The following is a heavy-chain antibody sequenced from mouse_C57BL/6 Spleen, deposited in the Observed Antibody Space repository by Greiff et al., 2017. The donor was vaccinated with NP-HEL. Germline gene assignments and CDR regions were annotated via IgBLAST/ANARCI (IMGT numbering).Heavy chain of an antibody. D-gene: IGHD1-1*01. CDR2: ISSGGSYT. CDR1: GFTFSSYG. J-gene: IGHJ4*01. CDR3: ARQITTVNYYAMDY. V-gene: IGHV5-6*01. Sequence: EVQVVESGGDLVKPGGSLKLSCAASGFTFSSYGMSWVRQTPDKRLEWVATISSGGSYTYYPDSVKGRFTISRDNAKNTLYLQMSSLKSEDTAMYYCARQITTVNYYAMDYWGQGTSVTVSS.